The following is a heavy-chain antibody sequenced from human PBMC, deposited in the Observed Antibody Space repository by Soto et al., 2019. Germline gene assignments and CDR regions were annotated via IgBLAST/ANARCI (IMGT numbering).Heavy chain of an antibody. CDR2: ISYDGSNK. CDR1: GFTFSSYA. CDR3: ARSKTGTTPYYYYYGMDV. D-gene: IGHD1-7*01. Sequence: GGSLRLSCAASGFTFSSYAMHWVRQAPGKGLEWVAVISYDGSNKYYADSVKGRFTISRDNSKNTLYLQMNSLRAEDTAVYYCARSKTGTTPYYYYYGMDVWGQGTTVTVSS. J-gene: IGHJ6*02. V-gene: IGHV3-30-3*01.